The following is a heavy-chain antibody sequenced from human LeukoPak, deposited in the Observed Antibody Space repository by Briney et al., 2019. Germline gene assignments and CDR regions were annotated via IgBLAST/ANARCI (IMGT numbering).Heavy chain of an antibody. CDR1: GFTFSSNY. D-gene: IGHD2-15*01. CDR2: IYSGGST. V-gene: IGHV3-66*01. J-gene: IGHJ6*02. Sequence: PGGSLRLSCAASGFTFSSNYMSWVRQAPGKGLEWVSVIYSGGSTYYPDSVKGRFTISRDNSKNTLYLQMNSLRAEDTAVYYCASVPARYCSGGSCHDYYYGMDVWGQGTTVTVSS. CDR3: ASVPARYCSGGSCHDYYYGMDV.